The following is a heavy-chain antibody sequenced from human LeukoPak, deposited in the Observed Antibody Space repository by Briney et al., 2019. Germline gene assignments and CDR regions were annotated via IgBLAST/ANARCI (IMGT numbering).Heavy chain of an antibody. CDR1: GGTFSSYA. J-gene: IGHJ4*02. CDR2: IIPIFGTA. D-gene: IGHD3-9*01. CDR3: ASPYYDILTGYSNNLYFDY. Sequence: SVKVSCKASGGTFSSYAISWVRQAPGRGLEWMGGIIPIFGTANYAQKFQGRVTITADESTSTAYMELSSLRSEDTAVYYCASPYYDILTGYSNNLYFDYWGQGTLVTVSS. V-gene: IGHV1-69*13.